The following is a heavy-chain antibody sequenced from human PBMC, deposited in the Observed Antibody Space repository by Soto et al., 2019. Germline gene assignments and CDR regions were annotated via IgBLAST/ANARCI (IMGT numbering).Heavy chain of an antibody. D-gene: IGHD3-10*01. Sequence: SDTLSLTCAVYGGSFSGSFSGHFCSWVRQSPGKGLEWIGEINYSGITNYNPSLKSRVTVSVDTSKNQISLKVTSVTATDTAVYYCAGGRDTVVRGVMNWFDPWGQGTLVTGSS. CDR2: INYSGIT. CDR3: AGGRDTVVRGVMNWFDP. J-gene: IGHJ5*02. V-gene: IGHV4-34*01. CDR1: GGSFSGSFSGHF.